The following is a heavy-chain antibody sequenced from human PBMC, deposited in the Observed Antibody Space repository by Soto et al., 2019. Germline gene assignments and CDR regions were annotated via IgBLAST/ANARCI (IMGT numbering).Heavy chain of an antibody. V-gene: IGHV3-23*01. Sequence: EVHLLESGGGLVQPGGSLSFPCPASECPFSSVASGWVRQSPERGREWVSAISGSGDRTDYADSVKGRFTTSRDNRLYLQMNSLRVEDTAVYYCTVGCPRSSGCVGSFDYWGRGTLVTVSS. CDR3: TVGCPRSSGCVGSFDY. CDR1: ECPFSSVA. J-gene: IGHJ4*02. D-gene: IGHD6-19*01. CDR2: ISGSGDRT.